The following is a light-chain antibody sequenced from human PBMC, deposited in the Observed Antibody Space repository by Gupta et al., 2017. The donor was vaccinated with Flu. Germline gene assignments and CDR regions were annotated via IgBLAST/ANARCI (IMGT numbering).Light chain of an antibody. V-gene: IGLV3-27*01. CDR3: LSAFDDNRSV. J-gene: IGLJ3*02. CDR1: VSANNY. CDR2: KAS. Sequence: AGSVSANNYPPWYQQTPGQPPLPVIYKASERPSGIPDRFSGSSLGSKAILTISGAQVEDDGDYYCLSAFDDNRSVFGGGTKLTVL.